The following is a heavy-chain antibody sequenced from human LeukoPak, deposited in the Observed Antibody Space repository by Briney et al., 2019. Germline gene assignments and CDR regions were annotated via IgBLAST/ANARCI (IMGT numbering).Heavy chain of an antibody. CDR2: IYYSGST. CDR1: GGSISGYY. Sequence: PSETLSLTCTVSGGSISGYYWNWIRQPPGKGLEWIGYIYYSGSTNYNPSLKSRVTISVDTSKNQFSLKLSSVTAADTAVYYCARGVAAAAYYYYYYMDVWGKGTTVTVSS. D-gene: IGHD6-13*01. V-gene: IGHV4-59*01. CDR3: ARGVAAAAYYYYYYMDV. J-gene: IGHJ6*03.